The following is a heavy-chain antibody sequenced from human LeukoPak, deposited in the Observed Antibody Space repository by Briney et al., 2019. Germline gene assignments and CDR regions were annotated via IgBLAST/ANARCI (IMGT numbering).Heavy chain of an antibody. Sequence: GGSLGLSCAASGFTFSSYAMSWVRQAPGKGLEWVSAISGSGGSTYYADSVKGRLTISRDNSKNTLYLQMNSLRAEDTAVYYCAKDKSYYYDSGSYGLDYWGQGTLVTVSS. J-gene: IGHJ4*02. CDR1: GFTFSSYA. D-gene: IGHD3-10*01. V-gene: IGHV3-23*01. CDR2: ISGSGGST. CDR3: AKDKSYYYDSGSYGLDY.